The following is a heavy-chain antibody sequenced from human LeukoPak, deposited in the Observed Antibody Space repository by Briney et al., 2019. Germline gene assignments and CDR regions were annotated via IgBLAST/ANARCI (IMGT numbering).Heavy chain of an antibody. CDR3: AKEVATNHYYFGY. CDR1: GFTSSSYA. CDR2: ISGSGGRT. D-gene: IGHD5-12*01. Sequence: GGSLRLSCATSGFTSSSYAMSWVRQAPGKGLEWVSGISGSGGRTYFADSVKGRFTISRDNSKNTLYLQINSLRAEDTAVYYCAKEVATNHYYFGYWGQGTLVTVSS. J-gene: IGHJ4*02. V-gene: IGHV3-23*01.